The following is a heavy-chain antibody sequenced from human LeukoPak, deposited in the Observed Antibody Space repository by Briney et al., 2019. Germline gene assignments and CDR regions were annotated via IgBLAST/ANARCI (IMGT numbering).Heavy chain of an antibody. CDR1: GFTFSSYA. J-gene: IGHJ6*02. D-gene: IGHD3-10*01. CDR3: ATDQLDKVRGVIPYYYGMDV. V-gene: IGHV3-30-3*01. CDR2: ISYDGSNK. Sequence: GRSLRLSCAASGFTFSSYAMHWVRQAPGKGLEWVAVISYDGSNKYYADSVKGRFTISRDNSKNTLYLQMNSLRAEDTAVYYCATDQLDKVRGVIPYYYGMDVWGQGTTVTVSS.